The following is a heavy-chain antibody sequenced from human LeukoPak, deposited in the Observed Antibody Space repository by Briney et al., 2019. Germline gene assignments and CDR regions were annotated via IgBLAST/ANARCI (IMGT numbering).Heavy chain of an antibody. V-gene: IGHV1-8*01. CDR1: GYTFTSYY. D-gene: IGHD3-10*01. Sequence: ASVKVSCKASGYTFTSYYINWVRQAPGQGLEWMGWMNPNSGDTGYPQKFQGRVTMTRDTSITTAYMELSSLRSEDTAVYYCARSGFGSGISFDLWGQGTLVTVSS. J-gene: IGHJ5*02. CDR3: ARSGFGSGISFDL. CDR2: MNPNSGDT.